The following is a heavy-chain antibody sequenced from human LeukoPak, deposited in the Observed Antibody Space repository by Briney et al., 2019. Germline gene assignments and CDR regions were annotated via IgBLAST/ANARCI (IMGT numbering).Heavy chain of an antibody. D-gene: IGHD3-22*01. V-gene: IGHV4-4*07. CDR3: ARDSRTPRSSDRNFDY. CDR1: GGSISSYY. CDR2: IYTSGST. Sequence: IPSETLSLTCTVSGGSISSYYWSWIRQPAGKGLERIGRIYTSGSTNYNPSLKSRVTMSVDTSKNQFSLKLSSVTAADTAVYYCARDSRTPRSSDRNFDYWGQGTLVTVSS. J-gene: IGHJ4*02.